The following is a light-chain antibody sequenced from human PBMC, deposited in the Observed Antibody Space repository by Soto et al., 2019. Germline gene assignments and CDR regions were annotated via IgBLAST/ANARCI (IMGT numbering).Light chain of an antibody. V-gene: IGKV3-20*01. CDR2: GAS. Sequence: EIVLTQSPGTLSLSPGDRATLSCRASQSVSSSYLAWYQQKPGQAPRLLIYGASTRATGIPDRFSGSGSGTDFTLTISRLEPEDFAVYYGQQYGSSPPTYTFGQGTKLEIK. CDR3: QQYGSSPPTYT. CDR1: QSVSSSY. J-gene: IGKJ2*01.